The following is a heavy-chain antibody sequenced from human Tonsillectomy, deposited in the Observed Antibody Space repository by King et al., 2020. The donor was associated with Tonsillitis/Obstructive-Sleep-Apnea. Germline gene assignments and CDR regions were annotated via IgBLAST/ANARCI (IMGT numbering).Heavy chain of an antibody. D-gene: IGHD5-18*01. V-gene: IGHV2-5*02. CDR3: AHRKPQQPDGFDI. CDR1: GFSLSTTGVG. Sequence: ITLKESGPTLVKPTQTLTLTCTVSGFSLSTTGVGVGWIRQPPGKALEWLALIYWDDDKRYSPSLQSRLTITRDPSKTQVVLRITNMDPVDTATYYCAHRKPQQPDGFDIWGQGTIVTVSS. J-gene: IGHJ3*02. CDR2: IYWDDDK.